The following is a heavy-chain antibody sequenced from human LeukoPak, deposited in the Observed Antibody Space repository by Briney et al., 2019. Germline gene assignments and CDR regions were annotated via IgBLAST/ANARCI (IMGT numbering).Heavy chain of an antibody. J-gene: IGHJ4*02. CDR2: IWYDGSNK. CDR3: AKGSNWGSWFFDY. V-gene: IGHV3-33*06. CDR1: GFTFSSYG. Sequence: PGRSLRLSCAASGFTFSSYGMHWVRQAPGKGLEWVAVIWYDGSNKYYADSVKGRFTISRENSKNTLYLQMNSLRAEDTAVYYCAKGSNWGSWFFDYWGQGTLVTVSS. D-gene: IGHD7-27*01.